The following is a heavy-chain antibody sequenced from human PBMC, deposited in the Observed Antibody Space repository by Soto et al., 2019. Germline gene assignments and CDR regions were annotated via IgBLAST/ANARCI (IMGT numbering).Heavy chain of an antibody. CDR2: ISGGGDKT. CDR1: GVTFSSYA. V-gene: IGHV3-23*01. CDR3: ARSPTRYNYFDD. D-gene: IGHD1-26*01. Sequence: EVQLLESGGGWVQPGGSLRLSCEASGVTFSSYAMSWVRQGPGKGMEWVSAISGGGDKTFYTDSVKGRFTISRDNSKNTLYLQMNSLRAEDTAVYYCARSPTRYNYFDDWGQGTLVTVSS. J-gene: IGHJ4*02.